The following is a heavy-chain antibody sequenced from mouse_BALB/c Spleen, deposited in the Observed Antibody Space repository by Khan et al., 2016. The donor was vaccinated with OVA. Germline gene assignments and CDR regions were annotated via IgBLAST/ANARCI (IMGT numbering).Heavy chain of an antibody. CDR1: GYTFTDYN. Sequence: VRLQQSGPELVKPGASVKIPCKASGYTFTDYNMAWVKQSHGKSLEWIGDIIPNNVGTIYNQKFKGKATLTVDKSSSTAFMELRSLTSEDTADYDCARHGYGGFAYWGQGTLVTVSA. J-gene: IGHJ3*01. D-gene: IGHD2-2*01. CDR3: ARHGYGGFAY. CDR2: IIPNNVGT. V-gene: IGHV1-18*01.